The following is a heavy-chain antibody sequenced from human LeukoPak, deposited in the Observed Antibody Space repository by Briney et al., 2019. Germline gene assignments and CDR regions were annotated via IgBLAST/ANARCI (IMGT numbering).Heavy chain of an antibody. CDR3: ARAEVGATSGDY. CDR1: GYTFTSYD. CDR2: MNPNSGNT. J-gene: IGHJ4*02. Sequence: ASVKVSCKASGYTFTSYDINWVRQATGQGLEWMGWMNPNSGNTGYAQKFQGRVTMTRNTSISTAYMELSSLRSEDTAVYYCARAEVGATSGDYWGQGTLVTVSS. D-gene: IGHD1-26*01. V-gene: IGHV1-8*01.